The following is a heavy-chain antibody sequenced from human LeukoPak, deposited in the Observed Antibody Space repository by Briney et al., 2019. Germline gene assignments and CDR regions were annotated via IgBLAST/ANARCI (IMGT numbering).Heavy chain of an antibody. Sequence: PGGSLRLSCVASGFTFSSYAMSWFRQAPARGLEWVASLRGDGSTFYADSVKGRFTLSRDESRNTVYLQLTYLRVEDTAVYYCAKASWVSSADAVLWGQGTPVTVSS. V-gene: IGHV3-23*01. CDR2: LRGDGST. CDR1: GFTFSSYA. J-gene: IGHJ4*02. D-gene: IGHD3-16*01. CDR3: AKASWVSSADAVL.